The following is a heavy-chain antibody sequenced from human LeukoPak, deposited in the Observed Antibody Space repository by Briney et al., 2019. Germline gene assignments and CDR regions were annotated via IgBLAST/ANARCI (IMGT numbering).Heavy chain of an antibody. D-gene: IGHD3-10*01. CDR2: INSDGSST. CDR1: GFTFSSYW. J-gene: IGHJ5*02. Sequence: GGSLRLSCAASGFTFSSYWMHWVRQAPGKGLVWVSRINSDGSSTSYADSVKGRFTISRDNAKNTLYLQMNSLRAEDTAVYYCARDPSITMVRDPSKPGFDPWGQGTLVTVSS. V-gene: IGHV3-74*01. CDR3: ARDPSITMVRDPSKPGFDP.